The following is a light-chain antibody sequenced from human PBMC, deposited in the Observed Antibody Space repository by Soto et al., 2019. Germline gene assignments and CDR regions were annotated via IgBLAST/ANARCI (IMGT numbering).Light chain of an antibody. V-gene: IGKV1-5*01. CDR3: KQCNYYWT. Sequence: DIQMTQSPSTLSASVGDRVTITCRASQSISSWLAWYQQKPGKAPKLLIYDASSLESGVPSRFSGSGSGTEFTLTIISLQPDDFATYYFKQCNYYWTFGPGTKVELK. J-gene: IGKJ1*01. CDR2: DAS. CDR1: QSISSW.